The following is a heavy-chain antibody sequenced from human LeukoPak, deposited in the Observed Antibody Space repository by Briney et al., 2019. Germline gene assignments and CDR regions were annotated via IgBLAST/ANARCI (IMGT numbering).Heavy chain of an antibody. CDR3: AQQPRYYFDY. CDR2: IHYSGST. Sequence: SETLSLTCTVSGGSISSYYWSWIRQPPGKGLEWIGYIHYSGSTNYNPSLKSRVTISMDTSKNQFSLKLSSVAAADTAVYYCAQQPRYYFDYWGQGTVVSGSS. V-gene: IGHV4-59*01. CDR1: GGSISSYY. D-gene: IGHD1/OR15-1a*01. J-gene: IGHJ4*02.